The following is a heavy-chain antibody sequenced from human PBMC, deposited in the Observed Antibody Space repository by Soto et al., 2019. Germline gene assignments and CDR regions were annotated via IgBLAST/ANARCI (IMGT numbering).Heavy chain of an antibody. CDR3: ARPLRDRHYYYGMAV. CDR1: GGTFSKYA. D-gene: IGHD3-22*01. CDR2: TIPMFGTP. Sequence: QVQLVQSGAEMRQPGASVRVSCKASGGTFSKYAFSWVRQAPGQGLEWLGGTIPMFGTPNYAQKFQGRVAISADESTATVYMELSSLRSEDTAVYFCARPLRDRHYYYGMAVWGQGTTVTVSS. J-gene: IGHJ6*02. V-gene: IGHV1-69*01.